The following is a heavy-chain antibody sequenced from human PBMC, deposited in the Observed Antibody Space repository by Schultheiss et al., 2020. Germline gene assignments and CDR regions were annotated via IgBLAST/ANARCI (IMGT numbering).Heavy chain of an antibody. V-gene: IGHV3-21*04. CDR3: ARGYYGSGFDP. CDR1: GFTFSSYG. Sequence: GGSLRLSCAASGFTFSSYGMHWVRQAPGKGLEWVSSISSSSSYIYYADSVKGRFTISRDNAKNSLYLQMNSLRSDDTAVYYCARGYYGSGFDPWGQGTLVTVSS. CDR2: ISSSSSYI. D-gene: IGHD3-10*01. J-gene: IGHJ5*02.